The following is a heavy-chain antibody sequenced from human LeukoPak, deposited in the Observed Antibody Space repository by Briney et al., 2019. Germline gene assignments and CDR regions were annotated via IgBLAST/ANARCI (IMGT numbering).Heavy chain of an antibody. CDR2: ISNNGGYT. Sequence: GGSLRLSCAASGFTFSSSAMSWVRQAPGKGLEWVSAISNNGGYTYYADSVQGRFTISRDNSKNTLYLQMNSLRAEDTAVYYCAKDHGNYYDSSGYYRDWGQGTLVTVSS. CDR1: GFTFSSSA. CDR3: AKDHGNYYDSSGYYRD. V-gene: IGHV3-23*01. J-gene: IGHJ4*02. D-gene: IGHD3-22*01.